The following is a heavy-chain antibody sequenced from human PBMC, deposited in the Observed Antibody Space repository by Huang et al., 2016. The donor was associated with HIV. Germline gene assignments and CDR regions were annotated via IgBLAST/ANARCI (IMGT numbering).Heavy chain of an antibody. CDR2: SYTRGTT. J-gene: IGHJ3*02. CDR3: ARLTGYSTFDI. D-gene: IGHD3-9*01. V-gene: IGHV4-61*09. CDR1: GGSISSGHYY. Sequence: QVQLQESGPGLVKPSQTLSLTCSVSGGSISSGHYYWSWIRQPAGKGLEWIGHSYTRGTTIDNSSRKRRVTIAVATAKNQFSLKLSSVTAADTAVYYCARLTGYSTFDIWGHGTVVTVSS.